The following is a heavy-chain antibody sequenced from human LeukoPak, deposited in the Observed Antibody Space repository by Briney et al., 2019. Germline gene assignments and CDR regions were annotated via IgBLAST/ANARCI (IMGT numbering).Heavy chain of an antibody. V-gene: IGHV3-23*01. CDR1: GFTFSSYA. J-gene: IGHJ4*02. CDR3: AKVPYDSSGYYPEFDY. D-gene: IGHD3-22*01. Sequence: PGGSLRLSCAASGFTFSSYAMSWVRQAPGKGLEWVSAISGSGGSTYYADSVKGRFTISRDNSKNTLYLQMNSLRAEDTAVYYCAKVPYDSSGYYPEFDYWGQGTLVTVSS. CDR2: ISGSGGST.